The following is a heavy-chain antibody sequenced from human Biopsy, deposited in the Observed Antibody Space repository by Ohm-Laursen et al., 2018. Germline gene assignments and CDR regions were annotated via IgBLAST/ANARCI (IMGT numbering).Heavy chain of an antibody. CDR2: IYSSGGS. V-gene: IGHV4-4*07. J-gene: IGHJ2*01. CDR1: GGSTNDYF. D-gene: IGHD6-19*01. CDR3: ARTPGKAVAGRFLDL. Sequence: GTLSLTCRVSGGSTNDYFWSWIRQPAGEALEWIGRIYSSGGSSYNPSLKSRISMSMDTSNNQFPLTLTSVTAADTAVYYCARTPGKAVAGRFLDLWGRGTLVTVSS.